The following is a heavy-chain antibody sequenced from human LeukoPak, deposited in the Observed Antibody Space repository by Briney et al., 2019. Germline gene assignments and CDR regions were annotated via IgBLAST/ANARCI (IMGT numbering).Heavy chain of an antibody. CDR1: GYTFIGYY. CDR2: INPHNGDT. J-gene: IGHJ4*02. D-gene: IGHD2-15*01. Sequence: ASVKVSCKASGYTFIGYYLHWVRQAPGQGLEWMGWINPHNGDTNYAQKFQGRVTMTRDTSITTAYMELSRLKSDDTAVYYCATVRDVVVGGGPYYFDYWGQGTLVTVSS. V-gene: IGHV1-2*02. CDR3: ATVRDVVVGGGPYYFDY.